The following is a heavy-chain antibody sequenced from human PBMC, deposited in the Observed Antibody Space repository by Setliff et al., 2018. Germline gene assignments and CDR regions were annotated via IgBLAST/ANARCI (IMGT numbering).Heavy chain of an antibody. J-gene: IGHJ4*02. CDR2: VDQGANT. D-gene: IGHD6-6*01. CDR3: AKDPKYRGVWPHPAYFDY. Sequence: PGESLKISCVASGFTFGAYTLTWVRQAPGKGLEFVSGVDQGANTYYGDSVKGRFTISRDNSKNTVYLQVNSLRGEDTAVYHCAKDPKYRGVWPHPAYFDYWGQGALVTVSS. CDR1: GFTFGAYT. V-gene: IGHV3-23*03.